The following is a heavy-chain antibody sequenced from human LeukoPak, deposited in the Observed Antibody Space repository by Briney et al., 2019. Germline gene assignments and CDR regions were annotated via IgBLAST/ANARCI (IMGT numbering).Heavy chain of an antibody. V-gene: IGHV3-30*18. CDR3: AKDGMYYYDSSGYHHLDY. Sequence: PGRSLGLSCAASGFTFSSYGMHWVRQAPGKGLEWEAFISYDGSNKYYADSVKGRFTISRDNSKNTVYLQMNSLRAEDTAVYYCAKDGMYYYDSSGYHHLDYWGQGTLVTVSS. D-gene: IGHD3-22*01. CDR1: GFTFSSYG. J-gene: IGHJ4*02. CDR2: ISYDGSNK.